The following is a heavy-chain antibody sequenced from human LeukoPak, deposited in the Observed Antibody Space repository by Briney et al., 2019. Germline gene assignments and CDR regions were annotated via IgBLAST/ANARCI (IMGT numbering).Heavy chain of an antibody. CDR2: VFDSVTA. CDR3: ARDRSGEGTNYGMDV. D-gene: IGHD3-10*01. V-gene: IGHV4-39*07. Sequence: SETLSLTCTDSGGSISSGTSYWGWASQPPGTGLEWLGCVFDSVTAYYTPSLMSRVTIAVNTTKDQFSLRLSSVTAADTAVYYCARDRSGEGTNYGMDVWGQGTTVTVSS. J-gene: IGHJ6*01. CDR1: GGSISSGTSY.